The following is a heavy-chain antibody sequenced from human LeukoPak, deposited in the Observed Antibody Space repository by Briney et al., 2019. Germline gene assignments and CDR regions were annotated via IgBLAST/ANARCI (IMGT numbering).Heavy chain of an antibody. CDR2: IYPSGST. J-gene: IGHJ4*02. V-gene: IGHV4-4*07. D-gene: IGHD6-19*01. CDR3: ARDPSFSSGWFDC. CDR1: GGSISSYY. Sequence: SETLSLTCTVSGGSISSYYRNWIRQPAGKGLEWVGRIYPSGSTNYNPSLKSRVTMSVDMSKNQFSLKLTSMTAADTAVYYCARDPSFSSGWFDCWGQGTLVTVSS.